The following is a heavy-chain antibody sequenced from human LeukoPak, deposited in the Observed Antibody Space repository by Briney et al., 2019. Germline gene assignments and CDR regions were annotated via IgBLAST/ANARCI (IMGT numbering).Heavy chain of an antibody. D-gene: IGHD6-19*01. J-gene: IGHJ4*02. CDR2: ISGDGGST. V-gene: IGHV3-43*02. CDR3: AKGKAVAGNGIFDY. Sequence: QSGGSLRLSCAPSGFTFDVYAMHWVRQAPGKRLEWVSLISGDGGSTYYTDSVKGRFTISRDNSKNSLYLQMNSLRTEDTALYYCAKGKAVAGNGIFDYWGQGTLVSVSS. CDR1: GFTFDVYA.